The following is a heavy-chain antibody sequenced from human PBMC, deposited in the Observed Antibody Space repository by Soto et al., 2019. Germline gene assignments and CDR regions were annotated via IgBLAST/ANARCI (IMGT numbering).Heavy chain of an antibody. CDR2: IYYSGST. CDR1: GGSVSSGSYY. V-gene: IGHV4-61*01. Sequence: QVQLQESGPGLVKPSETLSLTCTVSGGSVSSGSYYWSWIRQPPGKGLEWIGYIYYSGSTNYNPSLKSRVTISVDTSKNPFSLKLSSVTAADTAVYYCASRDGYNNFDYWGQGTLVTVSS. CDR3: ASRDGYNNFDY. D-gene: IGHD5-12*01. J-gene: IGHJ4*02.